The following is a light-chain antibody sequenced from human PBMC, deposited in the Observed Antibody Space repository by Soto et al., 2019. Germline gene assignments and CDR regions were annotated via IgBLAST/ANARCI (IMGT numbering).Light chain of an antibody. V-gene: IGKV3-11*01. CDR2: AAS. Sequence: EIVLTQSPASLSLSAGDRVTLSCRASQSVSGYLAWYQQKPGQAPKLLIYAASTLATGIPARFSGSGSGTDFTLTITSLQPEDVAVYYCQQRSNCPSTFGGGTKVEI. J-gene: IGKJ4*01. CDR3: QQRSNCPST. CDR1: QSVSGY.